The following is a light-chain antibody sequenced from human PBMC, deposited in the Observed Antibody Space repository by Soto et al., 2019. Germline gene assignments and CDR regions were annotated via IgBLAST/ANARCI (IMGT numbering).Light chain of an antibody. J-gene: IGKJ5*01. CDR2: DAS. V-gene: IGKV3-20*01. Sequence: IGLTQSPGTLSLSPGERATLSCRASQSVSNNYLAWYQQKPGQAPRLLIYDASNRATGIPARFSGSGSGTDFILTISSLEPEDFAVYYCQQYGSSLSITFGQ. CDR3: QQYGSSLSIT. CDR1: QSVSNNY.